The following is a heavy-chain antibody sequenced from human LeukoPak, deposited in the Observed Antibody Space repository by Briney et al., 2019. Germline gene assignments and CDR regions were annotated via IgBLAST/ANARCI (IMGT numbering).Heavy chain of an antibody. D-gene: IGHD3-16*02. CDR3: ARDVWGSYRSYFDY. V-gene: IGHV4-59*01. CDR2: IYYSGST. J-gene: IGHJ4*02. CDR1: GDSISSYY. Sequence: SETLSLTCTVSGDSISSYYWNWIRQPPGKGLEWIGYIYYSGSTNYNPSLKSRVTISVDTSKNQFSLKLSSVTAADTAVYYCARDVWGSYRSYFDYWGQGTLVTVSS.